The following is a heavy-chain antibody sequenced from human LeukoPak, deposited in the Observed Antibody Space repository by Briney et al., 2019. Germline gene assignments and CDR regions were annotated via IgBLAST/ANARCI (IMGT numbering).Heavy chain of an antibody. CDR3: ASSRTTRYSNYVDY. J-gene: IGHJ4*02. CDR1: GGTFSSDA. D-gene: IGHD1-7*01. CDR2: IIPIFGTA. Sequence: SVKVSCKASGGTFSSDAISWVRQAPGQGLEWMGGIIPIFGTANYAQKFQGRVTITTDESTSTAYMELSSLRSEDTAVYYCASSRTTRYSNYVDYWGQGTLVTVSS. V-gene: IGHV1-69*05.